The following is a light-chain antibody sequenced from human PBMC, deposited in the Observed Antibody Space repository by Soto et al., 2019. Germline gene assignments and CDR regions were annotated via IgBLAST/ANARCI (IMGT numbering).Light chain of an antibody. CDR3: QQYSTSPT. J-gene: IGKJ4*01. V-gene: IGKV3-20*01. CDR1: QGVSSY. CDR2: DAS. Sequence: IVLTQYPGTLSLSPGEIATLSCRASQGVSSYLAWYQQKPGQAPRLLIYDASNRATGIPARFSGSGSGTDFTLTISRLEPEDFAVYYCQQYSTSPTFGEGTKVDI.